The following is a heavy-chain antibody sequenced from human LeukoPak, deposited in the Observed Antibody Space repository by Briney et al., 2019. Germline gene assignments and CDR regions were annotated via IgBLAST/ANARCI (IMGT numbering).Heavy chain of an antibody. CDR3: ASFGAPLDY. CDR1: GDSIINYY. CDR2: IYLSDNT. V-gene: IGHV4-4*07. D-gene: IGHD3-3*01. Sequence: PSETLSLTCSVSGDSIINYYWMWIRQPAGKGLEWIGRIYLSDNTNYNSPSLRSRVTMSPDTSMDRFSLKLSSVTAEDTAVYYCASFGAPLDYWGQGTLVTVSS. J-gene: IGHJ4*02.